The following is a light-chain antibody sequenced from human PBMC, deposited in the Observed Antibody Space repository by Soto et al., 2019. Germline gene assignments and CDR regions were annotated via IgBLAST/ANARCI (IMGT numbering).Light chain of an antibody. CDR2: WAS. J-gene: IGKJ3*01. V-gene: IGKV4-1*01. CDR1: QSVLYSSNNKNY. Sequence: DIVMTQSPDSLAVSLGERATINCKSSQSVLYSSNNKNYLAWYQQKPGQPPKLLIYWASTRESGVPDRFSGSGSGTDFPLTISSLQAEDVAVYYCQQYYSTLLFTFGPGTKVDIK. CDR3: QQYYSTLLFT.